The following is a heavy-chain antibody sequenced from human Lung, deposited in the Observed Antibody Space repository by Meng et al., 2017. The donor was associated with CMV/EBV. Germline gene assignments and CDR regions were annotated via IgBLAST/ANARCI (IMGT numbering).Heavy chain of an antibody. V-gene: IGHV2-70*04. CDR2: IDWDDDK. J-gene: IGHJ6*02. D-gene: IGHD6-6*01. Sequence: SGPTLVXPTQSLTLTCTLSGSSLSTSGVGVGWIRQPPGKALEWLARIDWDDDKFYSTYLKTRLTISKDTSKNHVVLTMTNMDPVDTATYYCAREYSSSARRSGAYYYGLDVWXQGTTVTVSS. CDR3: AREYSSSARRSGAYYYGLDV. CDR1: GSSLSTSGVG.